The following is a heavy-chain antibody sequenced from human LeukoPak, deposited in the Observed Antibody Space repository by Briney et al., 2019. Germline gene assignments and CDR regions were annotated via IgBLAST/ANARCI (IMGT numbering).Heavy chain of an antibody. CDR2: ISTSSSAI. J-gene: IGHJ2*01. Sequence: GGSLRLSCAASGFTFSSYSMNWVRQAPGKGLEWVSYISTSSSAIYYADSVKGRFTVSRDNAKSSLYLQMNSLRDEDTAVYYCARRLGAGGIYRPYWYFDLWGRGTLVTVSS. V-gene: IGHV3-48*02. CDR1: GFTFSSYS. CDR3: ARRLGAGGIYRPYWYFDL. D-gene: IGHD3-16*02.